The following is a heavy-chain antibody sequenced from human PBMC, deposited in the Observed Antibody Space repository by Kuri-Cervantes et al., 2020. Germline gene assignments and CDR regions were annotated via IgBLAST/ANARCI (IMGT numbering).Heavy chain of an antibody. D-gene: IGHD2-2*01. V-gene: IGHV3-7*01. Sequence: GESLKISCAASGFTFSSYSMTWVRQAPGKGLEWVANTNPDGSEKYYVDSVKGRFTISRDNAKNSLFLQMNSLRAEDTAVYYCAKGRGGVVPAANADYWGQGTLVTVSS. CDR3: AKGRGGVVPAANADY. CDR2: TNPDGSEK. J-gene: IGHJ4*02. CDR1: GFTFSSYS.